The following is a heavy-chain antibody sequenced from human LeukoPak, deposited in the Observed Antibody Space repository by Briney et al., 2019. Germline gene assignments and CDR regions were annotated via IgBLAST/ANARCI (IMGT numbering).Heavy chain of an antibody. V-gene: IGHV3-23*01. CDR2: ISGSGGST. J-gene: IGHJ4*02. CDR1: GFTFSSYA. Sequence: GGSLRLSCAASGFTFSSYAMSWVRQAPGKGLEWVSAISGSGGSTYYADSVKGRFTISRENSKNTLYLQMNSLRAEDTAVYYCAKVVYDFWSGYSPFDYWGQGTLVTVSS. D-gene: IGHD3-3*01. CDR3: AKVVYDFWSGYSPFDY.